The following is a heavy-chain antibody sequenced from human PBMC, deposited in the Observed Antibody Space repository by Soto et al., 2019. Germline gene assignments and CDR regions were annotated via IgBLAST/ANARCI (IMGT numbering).Heavy chain of an antibody. J-gene: IGHJ4*02. V-gene: IGHV3-74*01. CDR3: ARDPAEWELTFDC. CDR1: GFTFSSYS. Sequence: GGSLRLSCAASGFTFSSYSMNWVRQAPGKGLVWVSRINSDGSSTSYADSVKGRFTISRDNAKNTLYLQMNSLRAEDTAVYYCARDPAEWELTFDCWGQGTLVTAPQ. CDR2: INSDGSST. D-gene: IGHD1-26*01.